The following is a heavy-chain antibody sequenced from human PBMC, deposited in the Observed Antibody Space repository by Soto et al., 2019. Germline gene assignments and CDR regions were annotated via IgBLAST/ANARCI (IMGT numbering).Heavy chain of an antibody. CDR3: AKGLTMVRGDPFDL. J-gene: IGHJ2*01. Sequence: EVQLLESGGGLVQPGGSLRLSCAASGFTFTSYAMSWVRQAPGKGLEWVSTISGSGGSTYYADSVKGRFTISSDNSKNTLYLQMNSLRAEDTAVYYCAKGLTMVRGDPFDLWGRGTLVTVSS. D-gene: IGHD3-10*01. CDR1: GFTFTSYA. V-gene: IGHV3-23*01. CDR2: ISGSGGST.